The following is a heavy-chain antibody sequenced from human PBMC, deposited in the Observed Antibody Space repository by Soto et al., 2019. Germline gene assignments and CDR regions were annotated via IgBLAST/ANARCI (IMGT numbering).Heavy chain of an antibody. CDR2: IIPILGIA. V-gene: IGHV1-69*10. CDR3: VHYYDSSGYYYTSDYYYGMDV. J-gene: IGHJ6*02. Sequence: SVKVSCKASGGTFSSYAISWVRQAPGQGLEWMGGIIPILGIANYAQKFQGRVTITADKSTSTAYMELSSLRSEDTAVYYCVHYYDSSGYYYTSDYYYGMDVWGQGTTVTVSS. D-gene: IGHD3-22*01. CDR1: GGTFSSYA.